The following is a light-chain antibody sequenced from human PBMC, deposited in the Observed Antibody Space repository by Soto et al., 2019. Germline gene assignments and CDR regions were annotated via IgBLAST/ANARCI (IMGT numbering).Light chain of an antibody. Sequence: QSALTQPASVSGSPGQSITISCTGTSNDIGTYRYVSWYQQHPGKVPKLIIFEVSDRPSGVSHRFSGSKSGNTASLTISGIQAEDEADYYCSSYTSSSTVVFGGGTKLTVL. CDR1: SNDIGTYRY. J-gene: IGLJ2*01. CDR3: SSYTSSSTVV. V-gene: IGLV2-14*01. CDR2: EVS.